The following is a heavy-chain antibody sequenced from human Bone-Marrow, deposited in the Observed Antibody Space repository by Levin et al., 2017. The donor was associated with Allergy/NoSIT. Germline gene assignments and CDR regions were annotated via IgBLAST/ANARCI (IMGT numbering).Heavy chain of an antibody. CDR3: ARGDGYFDY. Sequence: SQTLSLTCAVSGDSITSGGYSWTWIRQPPGKGLEWIGYIYHSGITYYNPSLKSRVTISLDRSKNQFSLKLNSVTAADTAVYYCARGDGYFDYWGQGALVTVSA. CDR1: GDSITSGGYS. V-gene: IGHV4-30-2*01. J-gene: IGHJ4*02. CDR2: IYHSGIT.